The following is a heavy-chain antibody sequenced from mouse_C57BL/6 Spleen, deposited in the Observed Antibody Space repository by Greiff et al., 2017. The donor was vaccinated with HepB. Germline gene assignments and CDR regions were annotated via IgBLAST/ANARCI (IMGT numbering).Heavy chain of an antibody. J-gene: IGHJ2*01. CDR2: ISDGGSYT. D-gene: IGHD2-5*01. Sequence: DVHLVESGGGLVKPGGSLKLSCAASGFTFSSYAMSWVRQTPEKRLEWVATISDGGSYTYYPDNVKGRFTISRDNAKNNLYLQMSHLKSEDTAMYYCARDEDYSNYSYYFDYWGQGTTLTVSS. V-gene: IGHV5-4*01. CDR3: ARDEDYSNYSYYFDY. CDR1: GFTFSSYA.